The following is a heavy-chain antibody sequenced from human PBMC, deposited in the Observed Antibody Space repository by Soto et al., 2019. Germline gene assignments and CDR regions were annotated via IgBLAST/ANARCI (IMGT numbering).Heavy chain of an antibody. D-gene: IGHD3-10*01. J-gene: IGHJ6*02. Sequence: ASVKVSCKASGGTFSSYAISWVRQAPGQGLEWMGGIIPIFGTANYAQKFQGRVTITADESTSTAYMELSSLRSEDTAVYYCARDYYGSGSYPHPYYYYGMDVWGQGTTVTVSS. CDR2: IIPIFGTA. V-gene: IGHV1-69*13. CDR1: GGTFSSYA. CDR3: ARDYYGSGSYPHPYYYYGMDV.